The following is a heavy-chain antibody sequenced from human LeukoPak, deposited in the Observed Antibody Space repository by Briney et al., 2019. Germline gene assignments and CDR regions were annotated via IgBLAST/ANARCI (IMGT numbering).Heavy chain of an antibody. CDR3: ARGPESYYYMDV. Sequence: SDTLSLTCAVYGGSFSGYYWSWIRQPPGKGLEWIGEINHSGSTNYNPSLKSRVTISVDTSKNQFSLKLSSVTAADTAVYYCARGPESYYYMDVWGKGTTVTVSS. CDR1: GGSFSGYY. V-gene: IGHV4-34*01. CDR2: INHSGST. J-gene: IGHJ6*03.